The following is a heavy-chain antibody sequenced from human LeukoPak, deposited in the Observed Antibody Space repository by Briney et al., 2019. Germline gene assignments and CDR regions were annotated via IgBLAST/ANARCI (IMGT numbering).Heavy chain of an antibody. V-gene: IGHV3-7*01. J-gene: IGHJ4*02. CDR3: ARDGFVGAADY. CDR1: EFIFSGYW. CDR2: IKQDGSEK. D-gene: IGHD6-13*01. Sequence: GGSLRLSCAASEFIFSGYWMNWVRQAPGMGLEWAANIKQDGSEKQYVDSVRGRFTISRDNAKNSLYLQMNSLRVEDTAVYYCARDGFVGAADYWGQGTLVTVSS.